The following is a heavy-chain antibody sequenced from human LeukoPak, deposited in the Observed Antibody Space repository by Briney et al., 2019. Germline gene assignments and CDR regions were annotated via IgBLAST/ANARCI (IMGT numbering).Heavy chain of an antibody. Sequence: SETLSLTCTVSGGSISSYYWSWIRQPPGKGLEWIGYIYHSGSTNYNPSLKSRVAISVDTSKNHFSLNLSSVTAADTAVYYCARHTGEYSSGYRHFVYWGQGTVVTVSS. J-gene: IGHJ4*02. D-gene: IGHD5-18*01. CDR3: ARHTGEYSSGYRHFVY. CDR1: GGSISSYY. V-gene: IGHV4-59*08. CDR2: IYHSGST.